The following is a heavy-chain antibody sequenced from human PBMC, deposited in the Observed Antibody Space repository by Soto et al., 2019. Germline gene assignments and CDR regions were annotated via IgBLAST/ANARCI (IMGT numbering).Heavy chain of an antibody. Sequence: SETLSLTCAVSGGSISSSNWWSWVRQPPGKGLEWIGEIYHSGSTNYNPSLKSRVTISVDKSKNQFSLTLSSVTAADTAVYYCARAWGSGWNPYAMDVWGQGTTVTVSS. CDR2: IYHSGST. CDR3: ARAWGSGWNPYAMDV. CDR1: GGSISSSNW. V-gene: IGHV4-4*02. D-gene: IGHD6-19*01. J-gene: IGHJ6*02.